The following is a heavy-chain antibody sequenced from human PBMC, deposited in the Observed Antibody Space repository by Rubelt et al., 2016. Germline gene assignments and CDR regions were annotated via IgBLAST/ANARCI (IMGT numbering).Heavy chain of an antibody. Sequence: EVQLVESGGGLVQPGGSLRLSCAASGFTFSSYAMSWVRQAPGKGLEWVSAIRGSGGSTFYADSVKGRVTISRDNSQSTLYLQMNSLRAEDTAIYYCAKDLRWGFDYWGQGTLVTVSS. CDR1: GFTFSSYA. D-gene: IGHD4-23*01. CDR3: AKDLRWGFDY. J-gene: IGHJ4*02. CDR2: IRGSGGST. V-gene: IGHV3-23*04.